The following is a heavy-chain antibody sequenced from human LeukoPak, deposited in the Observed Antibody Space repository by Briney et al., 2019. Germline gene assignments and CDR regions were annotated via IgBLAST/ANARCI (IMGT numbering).Heavy chain of an antibody. CDR2: ISYDGSNK. CDR3: ASNRLSGYDPSPFDY. D-gene: IGHD3-16*01. V-gene: IGHV3-30*03. Sequence: PGGSLRLSCAASGFTFITYGMHWVRQAPGKGLEWVAVISYDGSNKYYADSVKGRFTISRDNSKNTLYLQMNSQRAEDTAVYYCASNRLSGYDPSPFDYWGQGTLVTVSS. CDR1: GFTFITYG. J-gene: IGHJ4*02.